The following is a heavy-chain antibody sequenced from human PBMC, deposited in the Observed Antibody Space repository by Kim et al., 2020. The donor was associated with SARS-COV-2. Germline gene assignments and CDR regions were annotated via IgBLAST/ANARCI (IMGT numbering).Heavy chain of an antibody. CDR2: IKQDGSEK. CDR3: VRSRWMDV. V-gene: IGHV3-7*03. CDR1: GFTSNSYW. J-gene: IGHJ6*02. Sequence: GGSLGLSCAASGFTSNSYWMYWVRLAPGKGLEWVANIKQDGSEKYNVDSVKGRFTISRDNAKNSLYLQMNSLRAEDTGVYYCVRSRWMDVWGQGTTVTVSS.